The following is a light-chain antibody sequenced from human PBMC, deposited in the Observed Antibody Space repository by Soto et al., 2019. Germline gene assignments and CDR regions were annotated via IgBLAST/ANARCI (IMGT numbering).Light chain of an antibody. V-gene: IGKV1-27*01. CDR1: EDISNY. Sequence: DIQMTQSPSSLSASVGDRVTITCRASEDISNYLAWYQQKPGKVPKLLIYGASTLQSGVPSRFSGSGSGTDFTLTISSLQAEDVSTYYCQNYNRAPWTFGQGTKVASK. CDR2: GAS. J-gene: IGKJ1*01. CDR3: QNYNRAPWT.